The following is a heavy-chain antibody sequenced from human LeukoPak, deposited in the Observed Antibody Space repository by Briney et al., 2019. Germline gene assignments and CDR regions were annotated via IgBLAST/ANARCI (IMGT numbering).Heavy chain of an antibody. CDR1: GYTFTGYY. CDR3: AGDYYDSSGYSRFGP. CDR2: INPNSGGT. J-gene: IGHJ5*02. Sequence: ASVKVSCKASGYTFTGYYMHWVRQAPGQGLEWMGWINPNSGGTDYAQKFQGRVTMTRDTSISTAYMEVSRLRSDHTAVYYCAGDYYDSSGYSRFGPWGQGTLVTVSS. D-gene: IGHD3-22*01. V-gene: IGHV1-2*02.